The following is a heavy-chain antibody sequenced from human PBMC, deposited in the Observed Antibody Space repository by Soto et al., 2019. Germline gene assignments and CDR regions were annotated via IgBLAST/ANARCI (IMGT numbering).Heavy chain of an antibody. CDR3: ARDPNHDAFHI. J-gene: IGHJ3*02. CDR2: TYYRSKWYN. Sequence: SQTLSLTCAISVYSVSSNSAAWNWIIQSPSRGLEWLGRTYYRSKWYNDYAVSVKSRITINPDTSKNQFSLQLNSVTPEDTAVYYCARDPNHDAFHIWGQGTIVTVSS. CDR1: VYSVSSNSAA. V-gene: IGHV6-1*01.